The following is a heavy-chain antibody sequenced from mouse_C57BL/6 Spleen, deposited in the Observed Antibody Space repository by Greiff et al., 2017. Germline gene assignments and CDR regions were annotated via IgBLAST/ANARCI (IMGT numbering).Heavy chain of an antibody. CDR2: IWRGGST. V-gene: IGHV2-5*01. D-gene: IGHD1-1*01. J-gene: IGHJ4*01. CDR1: GFSLTSYG. Sequence: QVQLQQSGPGLVQPSQSLSITCTVSGFSLTSYGVHWVRQSPGKGLEWLGVIWRGGSTDYNAAFMSRLSITKDNSKSQVFFKMNSLQADDTAIYYCAKKRGTYGSPYAMDYWGQGTSVTVSS. CDR3: AKKRGTYGSPYAMDY.